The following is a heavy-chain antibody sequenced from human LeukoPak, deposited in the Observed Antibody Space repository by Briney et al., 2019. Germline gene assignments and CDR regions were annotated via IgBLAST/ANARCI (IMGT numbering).Heavy chain of an antibody. CDR2: IYYTGST. D-gene: IGHD6-6*01. Sequence: SETLSLTCTVSGGSISSSSYYWGWIRQPPGKGLEWIGSIYYTGSTYYNPSPKSRVTISVDTSKNQFSLKLSSLTAADTAVYYCASRTPSIAALLGYYYMDVWGKGTTVTVSS. CDR3: ASRTPSIAALLGYYYMDV. J-gene: IGHJ6*03. V-gene: IGHV4-39*07. CDR1: GGSISSSSYY.